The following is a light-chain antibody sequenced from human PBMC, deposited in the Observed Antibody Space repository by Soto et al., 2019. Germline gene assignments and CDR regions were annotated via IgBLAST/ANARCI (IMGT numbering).Light chain of an antibody. V-gene: IGLV2-23*02. CDR1: SSDVGKYKF. CDR3: CSHAGSGTLV. Sequence: QSALTQPASVSGSPGQSITISCTGTSSDVGKYKFVSWYQQHPGKAPQLIIYDVNKRPSGVSDRFSGSKSGNTASLTISGLQAEDEADYCCCSHAGSGTLVFGGGTKVTVL. CDR2: DVN. J-gene: IGLJ3*02.